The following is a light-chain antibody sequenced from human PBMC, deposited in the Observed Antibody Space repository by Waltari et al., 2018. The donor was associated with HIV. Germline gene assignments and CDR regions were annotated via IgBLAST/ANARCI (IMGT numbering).Light chain of an antibody. CDR3: SSYAGSIYVV. J-gene: IGLJ2*01. CDR2: EVS. Sequence: QSALTQPPSASGSPGQSVTISCTGTSSDVCGYNYVSWYQQHPGKAPKLMIYEVSKRPSGVPDRFSGSKSGNTASLTVSGLQAEDEADYYCSSYAGSIYVVFGGGTKLTVL. V-gene: IGLV2-8*01. CDR1: SSDVCGYNY.